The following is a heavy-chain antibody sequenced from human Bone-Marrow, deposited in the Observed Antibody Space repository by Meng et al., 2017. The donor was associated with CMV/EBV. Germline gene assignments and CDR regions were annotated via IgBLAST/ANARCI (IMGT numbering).Heavy chain of an antibody. D-gene: IGHD6-6*01. CDR3: AREASSSSSNAYYYYYYGMDV. Sequence: GESLKISCAASGFTFSDYYMSWIRQAPGKGLEWVSYISSSGSTIYYADSVKGRFTISRDNAKNSLYLQMNSLRAEDTAVYYCAREASSSSSNAYYYYYYGMDVWGQGTTVTVPS. CDR2: ISSSGSTI. V-gene: IGHV3-11*04. CDR1: GFTFSDYY. J-gene: IGHJ6*02.